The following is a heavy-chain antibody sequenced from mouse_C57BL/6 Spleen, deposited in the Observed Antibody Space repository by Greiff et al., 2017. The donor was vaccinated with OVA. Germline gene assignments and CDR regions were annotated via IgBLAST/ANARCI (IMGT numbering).Heavy chain of an antibody. Sequence: QVQLQQPGAELVMPGASVKLSCKASGYTFTSYWMHWVKQRPGQGLEWIGEIDPSDSYTNYNQKFKGKSTLTVDKSSSTAYMQLSSLTSEDSAVYYCAGAAQATYYAMDYWGQGTSVTVSS. CDR1: GYTFTSYW. CDR2: IDPSDSYT. D-gene: IGHD3-2*02. J-gene: IGHJ4*01. CDR3: AGAAQATYYAMDY. V-gene: IGHV1-69*01.